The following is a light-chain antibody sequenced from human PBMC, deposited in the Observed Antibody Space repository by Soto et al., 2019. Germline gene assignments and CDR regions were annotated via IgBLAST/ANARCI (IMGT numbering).Light chain of an antibody. V-gene: IGKV3-20*01. CDR2: GAS. CDR1: QSISSSF. J-gene: IGKJ5*01. Sequence: EIVVTQSPATLSLSPGARATLSCRASQSISSSFLAWYQQKPGQAPRLIIYGASSRATGIPDRFSGTWSETDFTLTISRLEPEDFAVYYCQQYDNSPITLGQGTRLEI. CDR3: QQYDNSPIT.